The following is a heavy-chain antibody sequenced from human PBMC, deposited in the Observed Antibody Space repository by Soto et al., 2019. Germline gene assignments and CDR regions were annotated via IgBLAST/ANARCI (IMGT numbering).Heavy chain of an antibody. CDR3: ARGWGRYNWNYQNPRFGP. V-gene: IGHV3-33*01. CDR2: IWYDGSNK. J-gene: IGHJ5*02. D-gene: IGHD1-7*01. CDR1: GFTFSSYG. Sequence: PGGSLRLSCAASGFTFSSYGMHWVRQAPGKGLEWVAVIWYDGSNKYYAETVKGRFTISRDNSKKTVYMEMSSLRSEDTAVYYCARGWGRYNWNYQNPRFGPWGQGTLVTVSS.